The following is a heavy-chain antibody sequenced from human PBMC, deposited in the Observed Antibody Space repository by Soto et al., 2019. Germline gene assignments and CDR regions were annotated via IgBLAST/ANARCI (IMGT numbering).Heavy chain of an antibody. Sequence: QVQLVQSAPELTKPGASVKVSCRVSGHISGHYGISWVRLRAGQGLEWMGWISAHSGHTNYAHKFRGRVTMTTDPSTATVSLELTNLLYDDTDVYFSGIDWDQWDRSFCDNWGQGTLVPVSS. V-gene: IGHV1-18*01. D-gene: IGHD1-26*01. J-gene: IGHJ4*02. CDR2: ISAHSGHT. CDR1: GHISGHYG. CDR3: GIDWDQWDRSFCDN.